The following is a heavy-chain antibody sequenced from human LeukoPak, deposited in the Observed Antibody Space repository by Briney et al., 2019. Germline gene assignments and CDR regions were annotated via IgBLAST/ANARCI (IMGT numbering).Heavy chain of an antibody. V-gene: IGHV4-4*07. J-gene: IGHJ5*02. CDR3: ARARGYSSTYWFDP. Sequence: SETLSLTCTVSGGSISSHYWSWIRQPAGKGLEWIGRIYTSGSTNYNPSLKSRVTMSVDTSKNQFSLKLSSVTAADTAVYYCARARGYSSTYWFDPWGQGTLVTVSS. CDR1: GGSISSHY. D-gene: IGHD6-13*01. CDR2: IYTSGST.